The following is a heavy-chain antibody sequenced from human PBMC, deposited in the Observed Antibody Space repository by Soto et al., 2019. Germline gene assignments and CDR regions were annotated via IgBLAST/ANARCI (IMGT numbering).Heavy chain of an antibody. V-gene: IGHV7-4-1*02. J-gene: IGHJ4*02. CDR3: AKLGYSSGWCYFDY. CDR2: INTNTGNP. CDR1: GYTLTSYA. D-gene: IGHD6-19*01. Sequence: ASVTVSCKASGYTLTSYAMNWVRQAPGQGLEWMGWINTNTGNPTYAQGFTGRFVFSRDNSKNTLYLQMNSLRVEDTAVYYCAKLGYSSGWCYFDYWGPGTLVTVSS.